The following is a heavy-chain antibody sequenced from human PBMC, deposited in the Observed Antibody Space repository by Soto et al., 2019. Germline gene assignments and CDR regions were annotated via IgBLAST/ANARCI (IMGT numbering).Heavy chain of an antibody. D-gene: IGHD1-26*01. CDR3: ARLLRELLEGGPGYYYYYYGMDV. CDR1: GGSISSSSYY. CDR2: IYYSGST. Sequence: SETLSLTCTVSGGSISSSSYYWGWIRQPPGKGLEWIGGIYYSGSTYYNPSLKSRVTISVDTSKNQFSLKLSSVTAADTAVYYCARLLRELLEGGPGYYYYYYGMDVWGQGTTGSVSS. J-gene: IGHJ6*02. V-gene: IGHV4-39*01.